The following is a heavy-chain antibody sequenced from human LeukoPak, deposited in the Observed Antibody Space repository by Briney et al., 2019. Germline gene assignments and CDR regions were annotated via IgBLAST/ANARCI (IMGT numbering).Heavy chain of an antibody. D-gene: IGHD3-22*01. J-gene: IGHJ4*02. Sequence: GGSLRLSCAASGFTFSSYWMHWVRQAPGKGLVWVSRIDSDGSTTSYADSVKGRFTISRDNAKNTLYLQMNSLRAEDTAVYYCARSVYDSGGYYRVLDYWGQGTLVTASS. CDR3: ARSVYDSGGYYRVLDY. V-gene: IGHV3-74*01. CDR2: IDSDGSTT. CDR1: GFTFSSYW.